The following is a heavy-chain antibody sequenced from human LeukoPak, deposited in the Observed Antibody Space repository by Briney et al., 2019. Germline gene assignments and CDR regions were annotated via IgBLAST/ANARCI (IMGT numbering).Heavy chain of an antibody. CDR2: IYYSGST. J-gene: IGHJ4*02. CDR3: TRDRGQWLVDY. CDR1: GGSISSYY. D-gene: IGHD6-19*01. V-gene: IGHV4-59*12. Sequence: SETLSLTCTVSGGSISSYYWSWIRQPPGKGLEWIGYIYYSGSTNYNPSLKSRVTISVDTSKNQFSLKLSSVTAADTAVYYCTRDRGQWLVDYWGQGTLVTVSS.